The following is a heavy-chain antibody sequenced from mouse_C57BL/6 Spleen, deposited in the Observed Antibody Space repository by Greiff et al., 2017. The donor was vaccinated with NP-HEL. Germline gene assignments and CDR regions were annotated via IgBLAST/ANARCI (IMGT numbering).Heavy chain of an antibody. V-gene: IGHV1-82*01. Sequence: QVQLQQSGPELVKPGASVKISCKASGYAFSSSWMNWVKQRPGKGLEWIGRIYPGDGDTNYNGKFKGKATLTADKSSSTAYMQLSSLTSEDSAVYFCASRVYYDYVGFADWGQGTLVTVSA. CDR1: GYAFSSSW. D-gene: IGHD2-4*01. CDR2: IYPGDGDT. CDR3: ASRVYYDYVGFAD. J-gene: IGHJ3*01.